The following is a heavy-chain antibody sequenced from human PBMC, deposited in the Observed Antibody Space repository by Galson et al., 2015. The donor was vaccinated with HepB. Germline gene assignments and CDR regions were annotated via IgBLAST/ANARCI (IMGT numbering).Heavy chain of an antibody. J-gene: IGHJ3*02. CDR1: GFTVSSNY. CDR2: IYSGGST. V-gene: IGHV3-66*01. CDR3: AFYGGNSGYAFDI. D-gene: IGHD4-23*01. Sequence: SLRLSCAASGFTVSSNYTSWVRQAPGKGLEWVSVIYSGGSTYYADSVKGRFTISRDNSKNTLYLQMNSLRAEDTAVYYCAFYGGNSGYAFDIWGQGTMVTVSS.